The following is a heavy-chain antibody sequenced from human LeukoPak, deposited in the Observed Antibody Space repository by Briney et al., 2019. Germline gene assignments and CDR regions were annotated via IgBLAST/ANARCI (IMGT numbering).Heavy chain of an antibody. Sequence: GASVKVSCKASGYTFTSYDINWVRQATGQGLEWMGWMNPNSGNTGYAQKFQGRVTMTRNTSISTAYMELRSLRSDDTAVYYCARDKAAAGTDAFDIWGQGTMVTVSS. D-gene: IGHD6-13*01. CDR1: GYTFTSYD. CDR3: ARDKAAAGTDAFDI. J-gene: IGHJ3*02. V-gene: IGHV1-8*01. CDR2: MNPNSGNT.